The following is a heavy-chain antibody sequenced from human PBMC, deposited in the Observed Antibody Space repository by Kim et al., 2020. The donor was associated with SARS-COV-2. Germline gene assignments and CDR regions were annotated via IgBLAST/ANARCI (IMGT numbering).Heavy chain of an antibody. J-gene: IGHJ4*02. D-gene: IGHD3-10*01. Sequence: GGSLRLSCAASGFTFSSYGMHWVRQAPGKGLEWVAVISYDGSNKYYADSVKGRFTISRDNSKNTLYLQMNSLRAEDTAVYYCAKVSLVRGVSLWGQGTLVTVSS. CDR3: AKVSLVRGVSL. CDR2: ISYDGSNK. CDR1: GFTFSSYG. V-gene: IGHV3-30*18.